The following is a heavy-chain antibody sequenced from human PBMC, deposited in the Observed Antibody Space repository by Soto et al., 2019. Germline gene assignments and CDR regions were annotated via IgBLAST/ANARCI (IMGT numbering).Heavy chain of an antibody. D-gene: IGHD4-17*01. V-gene: IGHV3-66*01. CDR2: IYSGGST. J-gene: IGHJ4*02. CDR3: AREGYGDSGDY. Sequence: EVQLVESGGGLVQPGGSLRLSCAASGFTVSSNYMSWVRQAPGKGLEWVSVIYSGGSTYYADSVKVRFTISRDNSKNTLYLQMNSLRAEDTAVYYCAREGYGDSGDYWGQGTLVTVSS. CDR1: GFTVSSNY.